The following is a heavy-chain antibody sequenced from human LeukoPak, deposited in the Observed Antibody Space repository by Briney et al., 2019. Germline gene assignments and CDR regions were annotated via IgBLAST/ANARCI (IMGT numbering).Heavy chain of an antibody. Sequence: GASVKVSCKASGGTFSSYAISWVRQAPGQGLEWMGGIIPIFGTANYAQKFQGRVTITADEPTSTAYMELSSLRSEDTAVYYCARWKLGCGGDCYSFDYWGQGTLVTVSS. CDR2: IIPIFGTA. J-gene: IGHJ4*02. D-gene: IGHD2-21*01. V-gene: IGHV1-69*13. CDR1: GGTFSSYA. CDR3: ARWKLGCGGDCYSFDY.